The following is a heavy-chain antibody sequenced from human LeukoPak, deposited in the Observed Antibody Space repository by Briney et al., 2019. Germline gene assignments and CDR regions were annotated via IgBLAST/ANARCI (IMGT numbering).Heavy chain of an antibody. D-gene: IGHD6-19*01. Sequence: GASVKVSCKASGCTFSTYAISWVRQAPGQGLEWMGRIIPIFGVAKYAQKFQGRVTITADKYTSTAYMELSSLTSEDTAVYYCAREGTSVAGTWWFDPWGRGTLVTVSS. CDR1: GCTFSTYA. CDR3: AREGTSVAGTWWFDP. V-gene: IGHV1-69*04. J-gene: IGHJ5*02. CDR2: IIPIFGVA.